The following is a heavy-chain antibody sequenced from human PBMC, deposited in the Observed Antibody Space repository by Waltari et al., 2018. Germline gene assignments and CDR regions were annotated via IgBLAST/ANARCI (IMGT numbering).Heavy chain of an antibody. V-gene: IGHV4-61*02. J-gene: IGHJ4*02. CDR3: ARELGN. CDR2: IYTSGST. CDR1: GASISSSNY. Sequence: QVQLQESGPGLVKPSQTLSLTCAVSGASISSSNYWTWIRQPAGKGLEWIGLIYTSGSTNYQPCRKSRVTISVDASKNQFSLKLSSVTAADTAVYYCARELGNWGQGTLVTVSA.